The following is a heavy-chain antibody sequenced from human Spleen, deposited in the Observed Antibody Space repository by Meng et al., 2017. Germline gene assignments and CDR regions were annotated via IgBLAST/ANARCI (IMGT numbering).Heavy chain of an antibody. J-gene: IGHJ4*02. CDR3: ARTNPKDDY. CDR2: FYYSGSP. CDR1: GESLSGYY. Sequence: VQLQQWGAGLFKPSETLALTCAVYGESLSGYYWGWIRQHPGKALELIGYFYYSGSPYYNPSLKSRVTISVDTSKNQFSLKLNSVTAADTAVYYCARTNPKDDYWGQGTLVTVSS. V-gene: IGHV4-34*01.